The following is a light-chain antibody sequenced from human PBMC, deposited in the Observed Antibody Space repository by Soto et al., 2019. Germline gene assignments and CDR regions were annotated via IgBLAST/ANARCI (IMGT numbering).Light chain of an antibody. Sequence: EKVMTQSPATLSVSPGERATLSCRASQSVSSYLAWYQQKPGQAPRLLIYDASTNATGVPARFSGSGSGTEFTLTISSLQSEDLAVYYCQQYDDWPETFGQGNKVEIK. CDR1: QSVSSY. CDR3: QQYDDWPET. V-gene: IGKV3-15*01. J-gene: IGKJ1*01. CDR2: DAS.